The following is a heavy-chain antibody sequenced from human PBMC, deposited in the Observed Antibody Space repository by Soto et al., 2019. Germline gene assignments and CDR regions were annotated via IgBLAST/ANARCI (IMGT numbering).Heavy chain of an antibody. Sequence: GESLKISLNGPGYSFTSYWIGWVRQMPGKGLGWMGIIYPGDSDTRYSPSFQGQVTISADKSISTAYLQWSSLKASDTAMYYCAIMSSSSWSDLLTTGYGMDVWGQGTTVTVSS. CDR2: IYPGDSDT. J-gene: IGHJ6*02. D-gene: IGHD6-13*01. CDR3: AIMSSSSWSDLLTTGYGMDV. CDR1: GYSFTSYW. V-gene: IGHV5-51*01.